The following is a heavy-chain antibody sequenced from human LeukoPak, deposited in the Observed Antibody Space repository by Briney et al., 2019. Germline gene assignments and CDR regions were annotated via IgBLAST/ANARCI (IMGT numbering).Heavy chain of an antibody. V-gene: IGHV4-34*01. J-gene: IGHJ5*02. D-gene: IGHD3-22*01. CDR3: ARGPNSSGYYLVPWFDP. CDR2: INHIRST. Sequence: SETLSLTCAVYGGSFSGYYWSWIRRPPGKGLEWIGEINHIRSTNYNPSLKSRVTISVDTSKNQFSLKLSSLTAADTAVYYCARGPNSSGYYLVPWFDPWGQGTLVTVSS. CDR1: GGSFSGYY.